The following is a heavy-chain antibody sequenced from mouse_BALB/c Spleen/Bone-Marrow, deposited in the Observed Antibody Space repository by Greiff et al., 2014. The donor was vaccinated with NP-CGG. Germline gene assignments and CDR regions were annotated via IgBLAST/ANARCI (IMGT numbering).Heavy chain of an antibody. CDR1: GFTFSSFG. V-gene: IGHV5-17*02. CDR3: ARLGGNYPLYALDY. Sequence: EVKLVESGGGLVQPGGSRKLSCAASGFTFSSFGMHWVRQAPEKGLVGFAYIRSGSSNIYYADTVKGRFTISRDKPKNTLFLLMTMLSSEDTAMYYCARLGGNYPLYALDYWGQGTSVTVSS. J-gene: IGHJ4*01. D-gene: IGHD2-1*01. CDR2: IRSGSSNI.